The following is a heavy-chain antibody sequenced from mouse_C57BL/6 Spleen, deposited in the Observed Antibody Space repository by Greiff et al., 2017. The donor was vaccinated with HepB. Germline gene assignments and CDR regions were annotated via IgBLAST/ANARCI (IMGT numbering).Heavy chain of an antibody. CDR2: IHPNSGST. J-gene: IGHJ4*01. V-gene: IGHV1-64*01. Sequence: QVQLQQPGAELVKPGASVKLSCKASGYTFTSYWMHWVKQRPGQGLEWIGMIHPNSGSTNYNQKFKGKATLTVDTSSSTAYMQLSSLTSEDSAVYYCARYSNYYGSSLYAMDYWGQGTSVTVSS. CDR1: GYTFTSYW. D-gene: IGHD1-1*01. CDR3: ARYSNYYGSSLYAMDY.